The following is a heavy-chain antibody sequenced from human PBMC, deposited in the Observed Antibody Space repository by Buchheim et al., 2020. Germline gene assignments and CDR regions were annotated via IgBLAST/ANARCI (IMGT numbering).Heavy chain of an antibody. CDR2: IYYSGST. CDR1: GGSISSSSYY. V-gene: IGHV4-39*07. D-gene: IGHD2-2*02. Sequence: QLQLQESGPGLVKPSETLSLTCTVSGGSISSSSYYWGWIRQPPGKGLEWIGSIYYSGSTYYNPSLKSRVTISVDTSKNQFSLKLSSVTAADTAVYYCARGSGCSSTSCYRGPLKYYYYMDVWGKGTT. J-gene: IGHJ6*03. CDR3: ARGSGCSSTSCYRGPLKYYYYMDV.